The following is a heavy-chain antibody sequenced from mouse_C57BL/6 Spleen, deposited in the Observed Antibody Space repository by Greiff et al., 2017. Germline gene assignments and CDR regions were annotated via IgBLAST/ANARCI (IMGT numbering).Heavy chain of an antibody. CDR3: ARFTTKGHYYAMDY. CDR2: IDPSDSYT. J-gene: IGHJ4*01. CDR1: GYTFTSYW. V-gene: IGHV1-50*01. Sequence: QVQLQQPGAELVKPGASVKLSCKASGYTFTSYWMQWVKQRPGQGLEWIGEIDPSDSYTNYNQKFKGKATLTVDTSSSTAYMQLSSLTSEDSAVYYCARFTTKGHYYAMDYWGQGTSVTVSS. D-gene: IGHD2-12*01.